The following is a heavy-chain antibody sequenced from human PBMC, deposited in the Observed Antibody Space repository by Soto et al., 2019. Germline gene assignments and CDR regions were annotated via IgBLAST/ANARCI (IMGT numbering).Heavy chain of an antibody. D-gene: IGHD6-6*01. CDR3: AKGSTYRFYFDH. Sequence: GGSLRLACVASGFRFSSYDMSLVRQAPGKGLEWVSFIIGNSGTTYYADSVKGRFTISRDNSKNTLYLQMRRLGAEDTAAYYCAKGSTYRFYFDHRVKGTVVTI. CDR2: IIGNSGTT. J-gene: IGHJ4*01. CDR1: GFRFSSYD. V-gene: IGHV3-23*01.